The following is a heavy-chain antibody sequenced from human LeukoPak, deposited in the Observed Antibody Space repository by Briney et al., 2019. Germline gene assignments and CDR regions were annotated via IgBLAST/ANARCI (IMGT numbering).Heavy chain of an antibody. CDR3: ARDVGSNNCEN. V-gene: IGHV1-46*01. CDR2: INPSGGST. D-gene: IGHD2-2*01. CDR1: GYTFTSYY. Sequence: GASVKVSCKASGYTFTSYYMHWVRQAPGQGLEWMGIINPSGGSTSYAQKFQGRVTMTRDTSTSTVYMELSSLRSDDTAVYYCARDVGSNNCENWGQGTLVTVSS. J-gene: IGHJ4*02.